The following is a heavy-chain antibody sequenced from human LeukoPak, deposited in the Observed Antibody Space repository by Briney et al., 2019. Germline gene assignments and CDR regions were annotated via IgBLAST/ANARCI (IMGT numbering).Heavy chain of an antibody. D-gene: IGHD5-18*01. CDR2: ISWNSGSI. Sequence: GGSLRLSCAASGFTFDDYAMHWVRQSPGKGLEGVSGISWNSGSIGSADSVKGRFTISRDNAKHSLYLQMNSLRAEDTALYYCARDNSYHLIRFDSWGQGTLVSVSS. CDR1: GFTFDDYA. CDR3: ARDNSYHLIRFDS. V-gene: IGHV3-9*01. J-gene: IGHJ4*02.